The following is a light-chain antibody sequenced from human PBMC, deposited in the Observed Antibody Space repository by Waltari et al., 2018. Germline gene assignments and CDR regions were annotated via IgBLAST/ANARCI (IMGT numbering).Light chain of an antibody. CDR3: GSYTSSDTWI. Sequence: QSALTQPASVSGSPGQSITISCTGTSDDVGGYDYVSWYQRTPGKAPKLIIYDVSDRPSGVSNRFSGSRSANTASLAISGLQAEDEAHYYCGSYTSSDTWIFGGGTKLTVL. CDR1: SDDVGGYDY. CDR2: DVS. V-gene: IGLV2-14*03. J-gene: IGLJ2*01.